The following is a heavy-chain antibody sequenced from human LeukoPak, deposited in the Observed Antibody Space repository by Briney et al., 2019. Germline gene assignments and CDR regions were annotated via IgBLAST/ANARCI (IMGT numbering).Heavy chain of an antibody. J-gene: IGHJ4*02. V-gene: IGHV4-4*07. CDR1: GGSISSYY. Sequence: PSETLSLTCTVSGGSISSYYWSWIRQPAGKGLEWIGRIYTSGSTNYNPSLKSRVTMSVDTSKNQFSLKLSSVTAADTAVYYCARGKDLESYGDCGEVLKPYYFDYWGQGTLVTVSS. D-gene: IGHD4-17*01. CDR2: IYTSGST. CDR3: ARGKDLESYGDCGEVLKPYYFDY.